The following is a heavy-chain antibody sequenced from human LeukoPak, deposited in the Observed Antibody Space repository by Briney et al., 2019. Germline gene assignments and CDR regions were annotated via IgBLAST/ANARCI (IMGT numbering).Heavy chain of an antibody. D-gene: IGHD6-13*01. CDR1: GYSFTSYW. J-gene: IGHJ4*02. CDR3: ARPLTASSSGYRY. CDR2: IYPGDSDT. V-gene: IGHV5-51*01. Sequence: GESLKISCQGSGYSFTSYWIGWVRQMPGKGLEWMGIIYPGDSDTRYSPSFQGQVTISADKSISTAYLQWSSLKASDTAMYDCARPLTASSSGYRYWGQGTLVTVSS.